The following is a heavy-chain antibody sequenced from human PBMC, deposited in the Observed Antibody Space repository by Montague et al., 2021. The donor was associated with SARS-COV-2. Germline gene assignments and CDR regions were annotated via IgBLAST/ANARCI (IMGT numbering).Heavy chain of an antibody. Sequence: SETLSLTCTVSGGSISSYYWSWIRQPPGKGLEWIGYIYYSGSTNYNPSLKSRVTISVDTSKNQFSLKQSSVTAADTAVYYCAREGSGRGYYYYGMDVWGQGTTVTVSS. CDR1: GGSISSYY. D-gene: IGHD3-10*01. CDR2: IYYSGST. V-gene: IGHV4-59*01. CDR3: AREGSGRGYYYYGMDV. J-gene: IGHJ6*02.